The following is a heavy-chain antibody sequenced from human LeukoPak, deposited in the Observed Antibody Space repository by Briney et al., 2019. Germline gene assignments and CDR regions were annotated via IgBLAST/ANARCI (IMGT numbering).Heavy chain of an antibody. D-gene: IGHD1-26*01. J-gene: IGHJ3*02. CDR2: ISSNGGST. CDR1: GFTFTSYA. CDR3: VKSIVGATTGRRAFDI. V-gene: IGHV3-64D*06. Sequence: PGGSLRLSCSASGFTFTSYAMHWVRQAPGKGLEYVSIISSNGGSTYYADSVKGRFTISRDNSKNTLYLQMSSLRVEDTAVYYCVKSIVGATTGRRAFDIWGQGTMVTVSS.